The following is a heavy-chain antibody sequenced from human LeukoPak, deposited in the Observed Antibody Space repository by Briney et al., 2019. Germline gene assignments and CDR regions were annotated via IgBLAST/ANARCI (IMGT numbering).Heavy chain of an antibody. CDR2: INHSGST. Sequence: SGTLSLTCAAYGGSFSGYYWSWIRQPPGKGLEWMGKINHSGSTNYNPSLKSRVTISVDTSKQQFSLNLRSVTAAHTAVYYCARVHSGSYYQYDYWGQGTLVTVSS. CDR3: ARVHSGSYYQYDY. D-gene: IGHD1-26*01. V-gene: IGHV4-34*01. CDR1: GGSFSGYY. J-gene: IGHJ4*02.